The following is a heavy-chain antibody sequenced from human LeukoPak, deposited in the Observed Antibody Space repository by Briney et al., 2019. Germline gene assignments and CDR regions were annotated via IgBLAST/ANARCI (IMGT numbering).Heavy chain of an antibody. V-gene: IGHV3-48*03. CDR2: ISSSGSTI. CDR1: GFTFSSYE. CDR3: ARPVRGYSYGKAGLYYMDV. J-gene: IGHJ6*03. D-gene: IGHD5-18*01. Sequence: GGSLRLSCAASGFTFSSYEMNWVRQAPGKGLEWVSYISSSGSTIYYADSVKGRFTISRDNAKNSLYLQMNSLRAEDTAVYYCARPVRGYSYGKAGLYYMDVWGKGTTVTVSS.